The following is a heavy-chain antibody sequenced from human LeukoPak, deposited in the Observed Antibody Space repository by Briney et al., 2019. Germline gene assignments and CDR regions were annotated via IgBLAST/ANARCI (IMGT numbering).Heavy chain of an antibody. CDR3: ARGNCSSSSCYTDLDY. CDR2: ISTRGGTI. V-gene: IGHV3-11*04. CDR1: GFTFSDYY. D-gene: IGHD2-2*02. Sequence: GGSLRLSCAASGFTFSDYYMRWIRQAPGKGVEGVSYISTRGGTIYYAASVKGRFTISRDHAKNSLYLHMNSWGAEDQAVYYCARGNCSSSSCYTDLDYWGQGTLVTVSS. J-gene: IGHJ4*02.